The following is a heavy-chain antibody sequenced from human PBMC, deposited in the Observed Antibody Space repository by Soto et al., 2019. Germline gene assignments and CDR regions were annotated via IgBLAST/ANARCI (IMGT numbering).Heavy chain of an antibody. D-gene: IGHD1-1*01. V-gene: IGHV3-9*01. CDR2: ISWNSGSI. CDR3: AKDKNWNLMLLDY. Sequence: EVQLVESGGGLVQPGRSLRLSCAASGFTFDNYAMHWVRQAPGKGLEWVSGISWNSGSIGYADSVKGRFTISRDNAKNSLYLQMNSLRAEDTALYYCAKDKNWNLMLLDYWGQGTLVTVSS. CDR1: GFTFDNYA. J-gene: IGHJ4*02.